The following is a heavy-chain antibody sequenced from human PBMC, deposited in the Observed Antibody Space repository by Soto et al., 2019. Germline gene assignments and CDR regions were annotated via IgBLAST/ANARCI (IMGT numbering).Heavy chain of an antibody. CDR3: ARHNIGSGWYGRASTGPLKVYYYGMDV. CDR2: IYPGDSDT. V-gene: IGHV5-51*01. D-gene: IGHD6-19*01. CDR1: GYSFTSYW. Sequence: GESLKISCKGSGYSFTSYWIGWVRQMPGQGLEWMGIIYPGDSDTRYSPSYQGQVTISADKSNSTAYLQWSSLKASDTAMYYCARHNIGSGWYGRASTGPLKVYYYGMDVWGQGTTVTVSS. J-gene: IGHJ6*02.